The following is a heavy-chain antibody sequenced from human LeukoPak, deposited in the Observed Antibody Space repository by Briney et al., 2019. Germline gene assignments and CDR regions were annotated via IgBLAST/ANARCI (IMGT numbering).Heavy chain of an antibody. CDR2: IYYSGST. CDR3: ARVSDYGDHASFDY. CDR1: GGSISSFY. J-gene: IGHJ4*02. V-gene: IGHV4-59*01. Sequence: KPSETLSLTCTVSGGSISSFYWSWIRQPPGKALEWIGYIYYSGSTNYNPSLKSRVTISVDTSKNQFSLKLTSVIAADTAMYYCARVSDYGDHASFDYWGQGTLVTVSS. D-gene: IGHD4-17*01.